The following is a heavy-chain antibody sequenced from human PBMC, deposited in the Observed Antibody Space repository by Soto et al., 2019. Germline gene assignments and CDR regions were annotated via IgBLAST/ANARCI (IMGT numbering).Heavy chain of an antibody. V-gene: IGHV3-11*01. Sequence: QVQLVESGGGLVKPGESLRLSCAASGFTLSDYSMTWVRQTPGKGLEWISYISSTGGTVNYADSVKGRFTISRDNIKNSLFLQMTSLRDEDTAVYYCARDGLDYYGLDVWGQGTTVTVSS. CDR2: ISSTGGTV. CDR3: ARDGLDYYGLDV. J-gene: IGHJ6*02. CDR1: GFTLSDYS.